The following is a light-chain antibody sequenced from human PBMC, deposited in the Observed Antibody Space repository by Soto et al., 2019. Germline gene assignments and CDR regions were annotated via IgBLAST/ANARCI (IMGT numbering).Light chain of an antibody. CDR2: LNSDGSH. J-gene: IGLJ2*01. CDR1: SGHSSYV. V-gene: IGLV4-69*01. Sequence: QSVLTQSPSASASLGASVKLTCTLSSGHSSYVIAWHQQQPERGPRYLMRLNSDGSHSKGDGIPDRFSGSSSGAERYLTISSLQSEDEADYYCQTWDTGVVVFGGGTQLTVL. CDR3: QTWDTGVVV.